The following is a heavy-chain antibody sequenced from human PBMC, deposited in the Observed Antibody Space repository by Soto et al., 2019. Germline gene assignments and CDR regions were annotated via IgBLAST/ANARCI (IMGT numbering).Heavy chain of an antibody. CDR2: IHHSGST. Sequence: QVQLQESGPGLVRPSGTVSLTCAVSGVSISSDNWWSWVRQPPGKALEWIGEIHHSGSTNYNPSLKSRVTMSVVPSKDLFSLTLNSVTAADTAFYYCARDQGTQAGDWGQGTLVSVSS. V-gene: IGHV4-4*02. CDR1: GVSISSDNW. J-gene: IGHJ4*02. CDR3: ARDQGTQAGD.